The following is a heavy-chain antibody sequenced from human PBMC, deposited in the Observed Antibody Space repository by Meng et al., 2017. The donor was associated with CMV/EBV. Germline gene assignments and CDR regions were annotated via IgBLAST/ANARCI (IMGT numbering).Heavy chain of an antibody. V-gene: IGHV3-21*01. CDR3: ARPGYDSSGAIDAFDI. CDR2: ISSSSSYI. J-gene: IGHJ3*02. CDR1: FTVSSYC. D-gene: IGHD3-22*01. Sequence: FTVSSYCMNWVRQAPGKGLEWVSSISSSSSYIYYADSVKGRFTISRDNAKNSLYLQMNSLRAEDTAVYYGARPGYDSSGAIDAFDIWGQGTMVTVSS.